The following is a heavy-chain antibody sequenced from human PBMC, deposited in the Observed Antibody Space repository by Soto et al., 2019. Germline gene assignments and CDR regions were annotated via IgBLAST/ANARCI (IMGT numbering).Heavy chain of an antibody. CDR1: GGSVSSNSAA. Sequence: SQTLSLTCAISGGSVSSNSAAWNWIRQSPSRGLEWLGRTYYRSKWYNDYAVSVKSRITINPDTSKNQFSLQLNSVTPEDTAVYYCARSGRSWSAEYFQHWGQGTLVTVS. CDR3: ARSGRSWSAEYFQH. D-gene: IGHD6-13*01. J-gene: IGHJ1*01. V-gene: IGHV6-1*01. CDR2: TYYRSKWYN.